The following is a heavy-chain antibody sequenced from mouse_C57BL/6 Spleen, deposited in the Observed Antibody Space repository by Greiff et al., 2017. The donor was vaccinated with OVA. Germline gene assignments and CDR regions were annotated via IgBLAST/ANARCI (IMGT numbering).Heavy chain of an antibody. J-gene: IGHJ1*03. CDR3: ARRLNWYFDV. D-gene: IGHD3-2*02. Sequence: QVQLQQPGAELVRPGSSVKLSCKASGYTFTSYWLAWVQQRPGQGLDWIGNIYPSDSETNYNQKFKDKATLTVDKSSSTAYMQLSSLTSEYSAGYYCARRLNWYFDVWGTGTTVTVAS. CDR1: GYTFTSYW. V-gene: IGHV1-61*01. CDR2: IYPSDSET.